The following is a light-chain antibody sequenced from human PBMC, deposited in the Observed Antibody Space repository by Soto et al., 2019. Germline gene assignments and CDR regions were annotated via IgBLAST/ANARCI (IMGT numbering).Light chain of an antibody. CDR2: DAS. J-gene: IGKJ4*01. CDR3: QQRSNWPPLT. V-gene: IGKV3-11*01. Sequence: ELVLTQSPATLSFSPGESATLSCRATRSVSSYLAWYQKKPGQAPRLIIYDASSRPTDIPARFSGSGSGTDFTLTISSLETEDFAPYYCQQRSNWPPLTFGGGTKVDIK. CDR1: RSVSSY.